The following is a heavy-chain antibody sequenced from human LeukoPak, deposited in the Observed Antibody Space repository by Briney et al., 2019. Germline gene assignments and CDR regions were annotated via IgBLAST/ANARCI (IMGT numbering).Heavy chain of an antibody. CDR3: ITEDSSGYYGDYFDY. V-gene: IGHV3-23*01. Sequence: PGGSLRLSCAASGFTFSSYAMSWVRQAPGKGLEWVSAISGSGGSTYYADSVKGRFTISRDNSKNTLYLQMNSLRAEDTAVYYCITEDSSGYYGDYFDYWGQGTLVTVSS. J-gene: IGHJ4*02. CDR1: GFTFSSYA. D-gene: IGHD3-22*01. CDR2: ISGSGGST.